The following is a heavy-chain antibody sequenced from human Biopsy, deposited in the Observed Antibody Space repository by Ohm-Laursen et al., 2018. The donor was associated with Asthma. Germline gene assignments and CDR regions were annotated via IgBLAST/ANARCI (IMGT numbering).Heavy chain of an antibody. CDR2: ISFDGSNK. CDR3: PKNVFPGWEVRRGPDY. D-gene: IGHD1-26*01. V-gene: IGHV3-30*18. J-gene: IGHJ4*02. Sequence: SLRLSCAASGLTFSNYGMHGVRQAPGKGLEWVAVISFDGSNKDFADSVKGRFTISRDNSKNTKYLEMNSLRAEDTAVYYCPKNVFPGWEVRRGPDYWGQGTLATVSA. CDR1: GLTFSNYG.